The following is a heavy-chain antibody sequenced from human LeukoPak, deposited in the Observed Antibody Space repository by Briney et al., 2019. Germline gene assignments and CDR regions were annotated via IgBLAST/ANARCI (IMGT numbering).Heavy chain of an antibody. Sequence: GGSLRLSCAASGFTFSSYAMSWVRQAPGKGLEWVSAISGSGGSTYYADSVKGRLTISRDNSKNTLYLQMNSLRAEDTAVYYCAKLPVAGTDYYYYGMDVWGQGTTVTVSS. CDR1: GFTFSSYA. J-gene: IGHJ6*02. CDR2: ISGSGGST. V-gene: IGHV3-23*01. D-gene: IGHD6-19*01. CDR3: AKLPVAGTDYYYYGMDV.